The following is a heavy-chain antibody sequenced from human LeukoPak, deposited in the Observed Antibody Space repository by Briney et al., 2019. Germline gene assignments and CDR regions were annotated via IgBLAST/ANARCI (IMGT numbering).Heavy chain of an antibody. Sequence: KPSETLSLTSTVSGGSISSSSYYWGWIRQPPGKGLEWIGSIYYSGSTYYNPSLKSRVTISGDRSKNQFSLELIPVTAADTAVYYCARHSGPKVQEYSGSLDAFDIWGQGTMVTVSS. J-gene: IGHJ3*02. V-gene: IGHV4-39*01. D-gene: IGHD1-26*01. CDR1: GGSISSSSYY. CDR2: IYYSGST. CDR3: ARHSGPKVQEYSGSLDAFDI.